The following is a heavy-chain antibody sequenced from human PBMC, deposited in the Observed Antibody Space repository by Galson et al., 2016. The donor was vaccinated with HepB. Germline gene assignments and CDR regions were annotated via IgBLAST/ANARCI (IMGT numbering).Heavy chain of an antibody. CDR2: INAGNGVT. V-gene: IGHV1-3*01. CDR1: GYLFARYG. D-gene: IGHD3-3*01. J-gene: IGHJ6*02. CDR3: AREELNYDLWSGFYYYYGVDV. Sequence: SVKVSCKASGYLFARYGMHWVRQAPGQRLEWMGWINAGNGVTKYSQNFQDRVIITRDTSASAVYMELRSLRPEDTAVYYCAREELNYDLWSGFYYYYGVDVWGQGTTVIVS.